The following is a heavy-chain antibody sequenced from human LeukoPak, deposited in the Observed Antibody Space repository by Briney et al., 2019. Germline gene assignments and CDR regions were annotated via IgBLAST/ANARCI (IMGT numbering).Heavy chain of an antibody. CDR1: GFTFDDYA. V-gene: IGHV3-43*02. D-gene: IGHD5-18*01. CDR3: AKETYSNSHSDFDY. J-gene: IGHJ4*02. CDR2: ISGDGERT. Sequence: PGGSLRLSCAASGFTFDDYAIHWVRHLPGKGLEWVSVISGDGERTDYADSVRGRFTVSRDNSKNSLYLQMNSLRSEDTALYYCAKETYSNSHSDFDYWGQGTPVTVSS.